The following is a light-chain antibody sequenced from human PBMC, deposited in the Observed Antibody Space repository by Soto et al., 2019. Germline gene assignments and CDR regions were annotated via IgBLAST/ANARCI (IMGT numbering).Light chain of an antibody. Sequence: QSALTQPASVSGSPGQSITISCTGTSSDVGGFNYVSWYQQQPGRAPKLILYEVSNRPSGVAHRFTGSKSGNTASLTISGLQAEDEADYYCTSYSNNNILGVLGTGTKVTVL. V-gene: IGLV2-14*01. J-gene: IGLJ1*01. CDR1: SSDVGGFNY. CDR2: EVS. CDR3: TSYSNNNILGV.